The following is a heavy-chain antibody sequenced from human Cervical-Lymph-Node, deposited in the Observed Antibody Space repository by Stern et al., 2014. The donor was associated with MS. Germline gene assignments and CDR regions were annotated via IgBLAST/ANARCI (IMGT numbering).Heavy chain of an antibody. J-gene: IGHJ1*01. CDR2: INSEGSDT. CDR1: GFPFSARW. Sequence: EMQLVESGGDLVQPGGSLRLSCAASGFPFSARWMHWVRPAPGKGLMWVSGINSEGSDTYYADSVKGRFTISRDNAKNTVYLQMNSLRAEDTAVYYCTEVDGYWGQGTLVTVSS. D-gene: IGHD4-17*01. V-gene: IGHV3-74*02. CDR3: TEVDGY.